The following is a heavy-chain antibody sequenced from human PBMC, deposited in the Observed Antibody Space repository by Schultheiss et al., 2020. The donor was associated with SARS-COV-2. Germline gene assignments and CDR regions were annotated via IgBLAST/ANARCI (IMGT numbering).Heavy chain of an antibody. CDR3: ARARRFSGWQTIPDY. J-gene: IGHJ4*02. V-gene: IGHV1-69*13. Sequence: SVKVSCKASGGTFSSYTISWVRQAPGQGLEWMGGIIPIFGTANYAQKFQGRVTITADESTSTAYMELSSLRSEDTAVYYCARARRFSGWQTIPDYWGQGTLVTVSS. CDR1: GGTFSSYT. D-gene: IGHD6-19*01. CDR2: IIPIFGTA.